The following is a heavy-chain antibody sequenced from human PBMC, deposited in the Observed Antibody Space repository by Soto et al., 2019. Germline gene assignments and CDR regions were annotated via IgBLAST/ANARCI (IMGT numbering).Heavy chain of an antibody. V-gene: IGHV4-59*01. Sequence: SETLSLTCTVSGGSISSYYWSWIRQPPGKGLEWIGYIYYSGSTNYNPSLKSRVTISVDTSKNQFSLKLSSVTAADTAVYYCARRSDDFWSGSWFDPWGQGTLVTVS. CDR1: GGSISSYY. J-gene: IGHJ5*02. D-gene: IGHD3-3*01. CDR3: ARRSDDFWSGSWFDP. CDR2: IYYSGST.